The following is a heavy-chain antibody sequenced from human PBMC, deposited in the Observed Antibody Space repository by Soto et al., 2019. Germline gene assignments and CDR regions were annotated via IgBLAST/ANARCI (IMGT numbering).Heavy chain of an antibody. CDR2: MYYDGSDE. CDR3: AKDYSSTSYGINY. J-gene: IGHJ4*02. D-gene: IGHD6-19*01. V-gene: IGHV3-33*03. Sequence: QVQLVESGGGVVQPGRSLRLSCAASGFTFSSYGMHWVRQAPGKGLEWVAVMYYDGSDEYYADSVKGRFTISRDISKNTLYLQMNGLRAEDTGIYYCAKDYSSTSYGINYWGQGTLVSVSS. CDR1: GFTFSSYG.